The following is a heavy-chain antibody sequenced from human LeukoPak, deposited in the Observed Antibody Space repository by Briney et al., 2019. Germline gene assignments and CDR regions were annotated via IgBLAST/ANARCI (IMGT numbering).Heavy chain of an antibody. V-gene: IGHV3-7*01. Sequence: GGSLRLSCAASGFTFSIYSMSWVRQAPGKGLEWVANIKQDGSEKYYVDSVKGRFTISRDNAKNSLYLQMNSLRAEDTAVYYCARGRGFGYWGQGTLVTVSS. CDR1: GFTFSIYS. J-gene: IGHJ4*02. CDR2: IKQDGSEK. CDR3: ARGRGFGY.